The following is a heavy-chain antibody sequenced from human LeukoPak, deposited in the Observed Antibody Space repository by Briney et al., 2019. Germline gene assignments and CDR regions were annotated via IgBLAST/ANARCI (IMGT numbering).Heavy chain of an antibody. CDR2: TSSSSSTI. Sequence: GGSLRLSCAASGFTFSGYRMNWVRQAPGKGVEWVSYTSSSSSTIYYADSVKGRFTISRENAKNSLYLQMNSLRAEDTAVYYCARDNLNWGQGTLVTVSS. CDR3: ARDNLN. J-gene: IGHJ4*02. V-gene: IGHV3-48*01. CDR1: GFTFSGYR.